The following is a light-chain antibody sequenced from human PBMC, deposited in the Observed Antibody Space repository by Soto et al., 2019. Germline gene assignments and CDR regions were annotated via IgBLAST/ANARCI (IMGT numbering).Light chain of an antibody. Sequence: QSVLTQSSSASASLGSSVKPTCTLSSGHNTYTIAWHQQQPGKAPRYLMKLERSGSYDKGSGVPDRFSGSSSGADRYLTISNLQSEDEADYYCETWDSNTHTVFGGGTQLTVL. CDR3: ETWDSNTHTV. J-gene: IGLJ7*01. V-gene: IGLV4-60*03. CDR1: SGHNTYT. CDR2: LERSGSY.